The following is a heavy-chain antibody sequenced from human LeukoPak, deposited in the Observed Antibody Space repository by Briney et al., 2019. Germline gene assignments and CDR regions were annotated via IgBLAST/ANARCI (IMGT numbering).Heavy chain of an antibody. Sequence: SETLSLTCTVSGDSFTTHYWSWIRQPPGRGLEWIGYISYIGSTNYNPSLKSRVTISIDTSKNEVSLMLTSVTAADTAVYYCASDSISMNAFDAWGQGTMVTVSS. D-gene: IGHD3-22*01. CDR2: ISYIGST. CDR3: ASDSISMNAFDA. J-gene: IGHJ3*01. CDR1: GDSFTTHY. V-gene: IGHV4-59*11.